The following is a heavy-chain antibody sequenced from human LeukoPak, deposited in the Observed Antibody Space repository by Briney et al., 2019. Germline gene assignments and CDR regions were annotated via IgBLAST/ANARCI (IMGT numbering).Heavy chain of an antibody. Sequence: ASVTVSCKASGYTFTIYGISWVRQAPGQGHEWMGWISAYNGNTNYAQKLQGRVTMTTDTSTSTAYMELRSLRSDDTAVYYCARDITIFGVVISWFDPWGQGTLVTVSS. CDR1: GYTFTIYG. CDR2: ISAYNGNT. D-gene: IGHD3-3*01. CDR3: ARDITIFGVVISWFDP. J-gene: IGHJ5*02. V-gene: IGHV1-18*01.